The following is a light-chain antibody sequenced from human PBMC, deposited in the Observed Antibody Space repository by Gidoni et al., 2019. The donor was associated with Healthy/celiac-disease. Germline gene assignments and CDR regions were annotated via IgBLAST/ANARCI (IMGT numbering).Light chain of an antibody. CDR1: RSNIGSNY. CDR3: AAWDDSLSGVV. Sequence: QSVLTQPPSASGPPGQRVTISCSGSRSNIGSNYVYWYQQLTGTAPKLLIYRNNQRPSGVPDRFSGSKSGTSASLAISGLRSEDEADYYCAAWDDSLSGVVFGGGTKLTVL. V-gene: IGLV1-47*01. J-gene: IGLJ2*01. CDR2: RNN.